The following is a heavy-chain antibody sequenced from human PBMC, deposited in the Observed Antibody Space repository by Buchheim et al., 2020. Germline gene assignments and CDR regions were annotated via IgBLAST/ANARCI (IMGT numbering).Heavy chain of an antibody. CDR2: IWQDGSKK. D-gene: IGHD6-19*01. CDR3: ARGTSGRPFDC. V-gene: IGHV3-33*01. CDR1: GFTFRDHG. J-gene: IGHJ4*02. Sequence: QVQLVESGGGVVQPGRSLRLSCTASGFTFRDHGMHWVRQAPGKGPEWVAIIWQDGSKKFYADSVKGRFTISRDNSKNTLYLQMDSLRAEDTAVYYCARGTSGRPFDCWGQGTL.